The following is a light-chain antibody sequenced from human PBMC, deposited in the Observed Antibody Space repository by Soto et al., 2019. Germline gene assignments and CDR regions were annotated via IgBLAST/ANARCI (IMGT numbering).Light chain of an antibody. Sequence: EIVLTQSPGTLSLSPGERATLSCRASQSVSSSYLAWYQQRPGQAPSLLIYGASSRATGIPDRFSGRGSGIDFTLTISRLEPEDFAVYYCQHHGTSPTYTFGQGTKLEIK. CDR3: QHHGTSPTYT. J-gene: IGKJ2*01. CDR2: GAS. CDR1: QSVSSSY. V-gene: IGKV3-20*01.